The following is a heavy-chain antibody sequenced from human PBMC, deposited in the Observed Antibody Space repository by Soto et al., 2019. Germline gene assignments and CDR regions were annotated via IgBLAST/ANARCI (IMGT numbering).Heavy chain of an antibody. D-gene: IGHD5-18*01. J-gene: IGHJ6*02. CDR1: GFTFRTYW. CDR3: ARDGSTSWYSYDYHGMDV. Sequence: EVQLVESGGCVVQPGGSLRLACGASGFTFRTYWLSWVRQVPGKGLEGVANINQDGSEKNYVDSVKGRFTISRDNAKNSLYLQMSSLRAEDTALYYCARDGSTSWYSYDYHGMDVWGQGTTVTVSS. CDR2: INQDGSEK. V-gene: IGHV3-7*05.